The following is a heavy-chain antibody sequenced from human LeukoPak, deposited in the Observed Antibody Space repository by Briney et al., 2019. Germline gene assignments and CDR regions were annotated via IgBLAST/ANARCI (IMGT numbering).Heavy chain of an antibody. J-gene: IGHJ4*02. CDR1: GGSISSYY. CDR2: IYYSGST. Sequence: SEXPSLTCTVSGGSISSYYWSWLRQPPGKGVEWIVYIYYSGSTNYYPSLKSRVTISVDTSKNQFSLKLGSVTAADTAVYYCARGRYVDTADDYWGQGTLVTVSS. CDR3: ARGRYVDTADDY. D-gene: IGHD5-18*01. V-gene: IGHV4-59*01.